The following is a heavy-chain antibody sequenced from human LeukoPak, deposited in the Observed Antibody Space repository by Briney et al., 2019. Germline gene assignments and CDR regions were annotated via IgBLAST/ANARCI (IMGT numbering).Heavy chain of an antibody. Sequence: SETPSLTCTVSGGSISSSSYYWGWIRQPPGKGLEWIGSIYYSGSTYYNPSLKSRVTISVDTSKNQFSLKLSSVTAADTAVYYCARLTMVRGVIITYAFDIWGQGTLVTVSS. CDR3: ARLTMVRGVIITYAFDI. J-gene: IGHJ4*02. V-gene: IGHV4-39*01. CDR2: IYYSGST. CDR1: GGSISSSSYY. D-gene: IGHD3-10*01.